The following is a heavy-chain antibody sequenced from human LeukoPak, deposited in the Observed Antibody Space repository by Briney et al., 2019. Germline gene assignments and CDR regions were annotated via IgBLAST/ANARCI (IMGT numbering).Heavy chain of an antibody. D-gene: IGHD5-18*01. CDR3: ARQIYGYMGAGDY. Sequence: GESLKIFCKGSGYSFTSYWIGWVRQMPGKGLEWMGIIYPGDSDTRYSPSFQGQVTISADKSISTAYLQWSSLEASDTAMNYCARQIYGYMGAGDYWGQGTLVTVSS. CDR2: IYPGDSDT. V-gene: IGHV5-51*01. CDR1: GYSFTSYW. J-gene: IGHJ4*02.